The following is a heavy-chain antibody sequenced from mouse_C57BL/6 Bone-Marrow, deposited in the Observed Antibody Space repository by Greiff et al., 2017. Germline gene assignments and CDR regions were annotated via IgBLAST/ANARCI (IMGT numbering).Heavy chain of an antibody. D-gene: IGHD2-9*01. V-gene: IGHV1-64*01. CDR2: IHPNSGST. J-gene: IGHJ1*03. CDR3: AREGALLWLRWYFDV. Sequence: VQLQQSGAELVKPGASVKLSCKASGYTFTSYWMHWVKQRPGQGLEWIGMIHPNSGSTNYNEKFKSKATLTVDKSSSTAYMQLSSLTSEDSAVYYWAREGALLWLRWYFDVWGTGTTVTVSS. CDR1: GYTFTSYW.